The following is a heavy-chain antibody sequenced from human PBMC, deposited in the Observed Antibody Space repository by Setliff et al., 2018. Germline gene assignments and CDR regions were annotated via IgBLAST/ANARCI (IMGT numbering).Heavy chain of an antibody. V-gene: IGHV3-48*01. CDR2: ITSSSSTI. J-gene: IGHJ6*03. CDR1: GFTFSSYE. CDR3: ARVIYFYYMDV. Sequence: GGSLRLSCAASGFTFSSYEMNWVRQAPGKGLEWVSYITSSSSTIDYADSVKGRFTISRDDAKNSLYLQMSSLRAEDTAVYYCARVIYFYYMDVWSKGTTVTVSS.